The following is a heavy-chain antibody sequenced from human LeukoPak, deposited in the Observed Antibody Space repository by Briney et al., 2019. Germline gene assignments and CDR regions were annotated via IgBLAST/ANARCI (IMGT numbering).Heavy chain of an antibody. CDR1: GFPISGGYY. V-gene: IGHV4-38-2*02. D-gene: IGHD6-13*01. Sequence: PSETLSLTCTASGFPISGGYYWGWIRQFPGKGLEWIGSIYHSGSTYYNPSLKSRVTISIDTSKNQFFLKLDSVTAADTAVYYCATSSSWFGADYWGQGTLVTVSS. CDR3: ATSSSWFGADY. CDR2: IYHSGST. J-gene: IGHJ4*02.